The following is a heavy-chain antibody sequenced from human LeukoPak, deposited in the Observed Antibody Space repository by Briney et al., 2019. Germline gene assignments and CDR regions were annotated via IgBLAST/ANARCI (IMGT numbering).Heavy chain of an antibody. CDR2: INHSGST. CDR1: GGSFSGYY. V-gene: IGHV4-34*01. Sequence: PSETLSLTCAVYGGSFSGYYWSWIRQPPGKGLEWIGEINHSGSTNYNPSLRSRVTISVDTSKNQFSLKLSSVTAADTAVYYCARTTEGYCRGRSCYSYYYYMDVWGKGTTVTVSS. CDR3: ARTTEGYCRGRSCYSYYYYMDV. J-gene: IGHJ6*03. D-gene: IGHD2-15*01.